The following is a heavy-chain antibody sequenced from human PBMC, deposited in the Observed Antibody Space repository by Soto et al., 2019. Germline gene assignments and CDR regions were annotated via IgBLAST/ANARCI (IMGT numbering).Heavy chain of an antibody. Sequence: QVQLMQSGAEVTKPGASVKVSCKTSGYTFTTYGLSWVRQAPGQGLEWMGWIVADSGNTIYAQKFQGRVTMYTDTSTNTAYMELRSLTSDDSALYYCARVAGYGSGSRRLEHWGQGTLVTVSS. CDR3: ARVAGYGSGSRRLEH. CDR2: IVADSGNT. J-gene: IGHJ4*02. D-gene: IGHD3-10*01. V-gene: IGHV1-18*01. CDR1: GYTFTTYG.